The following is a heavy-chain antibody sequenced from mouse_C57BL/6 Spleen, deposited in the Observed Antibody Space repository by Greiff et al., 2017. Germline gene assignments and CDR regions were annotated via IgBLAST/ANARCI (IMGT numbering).Heavy chain of an antibody. CDR2: IWSGGST. D-gene: IGHD2-5*01. CDR1: GFSLTSYG. J-gene: IGHJ4*01. V-gene: IGHV2-2*01. Sequence: VKLQESGPGLVQPSQSLSITCTVSGFSLTSYGVHWVRQSPGKGLEWLGVIWSGGSTDYNAAFISRLSISKDNSKSQVFFKMNSLQADDTAIYYCARNWAYYSNLYAMDYWGQGTSVTVSS. CDR3: ARNWAYYSNLYAMDY.